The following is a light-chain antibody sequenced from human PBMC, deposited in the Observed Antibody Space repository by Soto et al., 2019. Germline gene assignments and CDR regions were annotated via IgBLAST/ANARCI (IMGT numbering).Light chain of an antibody. J-gene: IGLJ1*01. V-gene: IGLV2-14*01. CDR1: SSDVGGYNY. CDR2: EVS. Sequence: SARTEPGSVSGSPGQSIAISCTGTSSDVGGYNYISWFQQHPGKAPKLMIYEVSDRPSGVSNRFSGSKSGNTASLTISGLQAEDEADYYCSSYSSISTHVFGTGTKVTAL. CDR3: SSYSSISTHV.